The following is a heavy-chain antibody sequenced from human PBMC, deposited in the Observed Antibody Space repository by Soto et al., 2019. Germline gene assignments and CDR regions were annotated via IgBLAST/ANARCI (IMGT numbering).Heavy chain of an antibody. CDR3: VRDGGYCSGGSCYSYAMDV. CDR2: VWYDGGNE. J-gene: IGHJ6*02. D-gene: IGHD2-15*01. CDR1: GFTFSGFG. Sequence: QVQLVESGGGVVQPGESLRLSCAASGFTFSGFGLHWVRQAPGKGLEWVAVVWYDGGNEYYADSMKGRFTISRDNSKNKLYLKLNSRRAEDTAVYYCVRDGGYCSGGSCYSYAMDVWVQGTTDTVSS. V-gene: IGHV3-33*01.